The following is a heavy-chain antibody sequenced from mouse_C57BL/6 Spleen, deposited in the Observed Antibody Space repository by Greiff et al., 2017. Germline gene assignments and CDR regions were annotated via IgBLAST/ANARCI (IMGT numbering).Heavy chain of an antibody. V-gene: IGHV1-81*01. Sequence: QVQLQQSGAELARPGASVKLSCKASGYTSTSYGISWVKQRTGQGLEWSGKSYPRSGNTYYNGKFKGKATLTADKSSSTAYMELRSLTSEDSAVYFCARGLTGPYYFDDWGQDTTLTVSS. CDR2: SYPRSGNT. CDR1: GYTSTSYG. D-gene: IGHD4-1*01. J-gene: IGHJ2*01. CDR3: ARGLTGPYYFDD.